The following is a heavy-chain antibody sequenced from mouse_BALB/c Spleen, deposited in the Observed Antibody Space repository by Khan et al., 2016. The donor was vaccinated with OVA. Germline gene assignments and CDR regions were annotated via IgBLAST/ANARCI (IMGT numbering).Heavy chain of an antibody. CDR2: INPSNGYT. CDR3: VRDGAYHRNDGWFAY. V-gene: IGHV1-4*01. J-gene: IGHJ3*01. Sequence: QVQLQQSGAELARPGASVKMSCKASGYTFTSYTIHWIKQRPGQGLEWIGYINPSNGYTNYNQKFKDKATLTTDKSSTNAYLQLSSLTSDDAAVYNCVRDGAYHRNDGWFAYWGQGTVVTVSA. CDR1: GYTFTSYT. D-gene: IGHD2-14*01.